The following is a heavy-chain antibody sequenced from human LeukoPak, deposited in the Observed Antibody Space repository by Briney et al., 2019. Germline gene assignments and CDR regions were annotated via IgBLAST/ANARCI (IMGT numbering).Heavy chain of an antibody. D-gene: IGHD3-22*01. Sequence: GASVKVSCKVSGYTLTKLSMHWVRQAPGKGLEWMGGFDLEDGETIYAQKFQGRVTMTEDTSTDTAYMELSSLRSEDTAVYYCARGRHYYDSSYYYYEGDGFDIWGQGTMVTVSS. V-gene: IGHV1-24*01. CDR2: FDLEDGET. CDR3: ARGRHYYDSSYYYYEGDGFDI. CDR1: GYTLTKLS. J-gene: IGHJ3*02.